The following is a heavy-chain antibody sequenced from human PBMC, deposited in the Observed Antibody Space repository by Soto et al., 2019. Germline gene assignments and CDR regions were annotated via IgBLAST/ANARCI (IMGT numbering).Heavy chain of an antibody. Sequence: QITLKESGPTLVKPTQTLTLTCTFSGFSLSTSGVGVGWIRQPPGKALEWLALIYWNDDKRYSPSLKSSLTITKDTSKNQVVLTMTNMDPVDTATYFCAHGPRGRGTKGFGYWGQGTLVTVSS. D-gene: IGHD3-10*01. CDR3: AHGPRGRGTKGFGY. J-gene: IGHJ4*02. CDR1: GFSLSTSGVG. CDR2: IYWNDDK. V-gene: IGHV2-5*01.